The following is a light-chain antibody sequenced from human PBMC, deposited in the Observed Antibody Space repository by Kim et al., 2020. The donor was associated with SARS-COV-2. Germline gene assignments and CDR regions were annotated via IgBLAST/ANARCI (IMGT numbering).Light chain of an antibody. CDR2: DVS. CDR3: SSYTSSSTPYV. J-gene: IGLJ1*01. V-gene: IGLV2-14*03. CDR1: RSGVGGYNY. Sequence: PMSCSGRRSGVGGYNYVCWYQQHPGKAPKLMIYDVSDRPSGVSNRFSGSKSGNTASLTISGLQAEDEADYYCSSYTSSSTPYVFGTGTKVTVL.